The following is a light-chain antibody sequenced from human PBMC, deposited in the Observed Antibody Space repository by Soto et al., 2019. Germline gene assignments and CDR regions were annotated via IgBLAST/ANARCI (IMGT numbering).Light chain of an antibody. CDR2: DVS. CDR3: CSYAGSSSYV. V-gene: IGLV2-11*01. J-gene: IGLJ1*01. Sequence: QSALTQPRSVSGSPGQSVTISCTGTSSDVGNYNFVSWFQQHPGKAPKLMIYDVSKRPSGVPDRFSGSKSGNTASLTISGVQAEDEADYYCCSYAGSSSYVFGTGTKLTVL. CDR1: SSDVGNYNF.